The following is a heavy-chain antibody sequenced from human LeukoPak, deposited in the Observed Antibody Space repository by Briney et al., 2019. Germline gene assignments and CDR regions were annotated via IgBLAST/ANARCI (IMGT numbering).Heavy chain of an antibody. D-gene: IGHD3-22*01. CDR1: GYTFTSYA. J-gene: IGHJ4*02. V-gene: IGHV1-3*01. Sequence: EASVKVSCKASGYTFTSYAMHWVRQAPGQRLEWMGWINAGNGNTKYSQKFQGRVTITRDTSASTAYMELSSLRSEDTAVYYCARALFYDSSGYYLYLDYWGQGTLVTVSS. CDR2: INAGNGNT. CDR3: ARALFYDSSGYYLYLDY.